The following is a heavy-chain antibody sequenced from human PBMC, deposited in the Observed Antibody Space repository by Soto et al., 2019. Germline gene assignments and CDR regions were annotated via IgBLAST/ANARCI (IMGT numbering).Heavy chain of an antibody. CDR2: ISGSGGST. CDR3: AKASAAHYDILTGYYIAPYFDY. V-gene: IGHV3-23*01. J-gene: IGHJ4*02. D-gene: IGHD3-9*01. CDR1: GFTFSSYA. Sequence: GGSLRLSCAASGFTFSSYAMSWVRQAPGKGLEWVSAISGSGGSTYYADSVKGRFTISRDNSKNTLYLQMNSLRAEDTAVYYCAKASAAHYDILTGYYIAPYFDYWGQGTLVTVSS.